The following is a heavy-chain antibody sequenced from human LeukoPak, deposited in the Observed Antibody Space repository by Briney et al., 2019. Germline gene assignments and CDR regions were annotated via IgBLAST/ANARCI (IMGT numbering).Heavy chain of an antibody. V-gene: IGHV3-21*01. Sequence: PGGALRLSCAASAFTFSSYSMNWVRQAPGKVQECVSSISSSSSYIYYADSVKGRFTISRDNAKNSLYLQMNSLRAEDTAVYYCARAPRTLRYFDWSPPNWFDPWGQGTLVTVSS. CDR2: ISSSSSYI. D-gene: IGHD3-9*01. J-gene: IGHJ5*02. CDR3: ARAPRTLRYFDWSPPNWFDP. CDR1: AFTFSSYS.